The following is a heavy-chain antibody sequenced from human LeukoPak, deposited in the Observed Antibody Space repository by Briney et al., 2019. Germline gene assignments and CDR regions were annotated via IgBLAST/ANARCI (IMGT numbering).Heavy chain of an antibody. CDR1: GXXXXSGXXS. D-gene: IGHD6-13*01. CDR3: ARDSAAAGTV. Sequence: SETLSLTCAVSGXXXXSGXXSWXWIRXXXXXXXEWIGYIYHSGSTYYNPSLKSRVTISVDRSKNQFSLKLSSVTAADTAVYYCARDSAAAGTVWGQGTLVTVSS. CDR2: IYHSGST. V-gene: IGHV4-30-2*01. J-gene: IGHJ4*02.